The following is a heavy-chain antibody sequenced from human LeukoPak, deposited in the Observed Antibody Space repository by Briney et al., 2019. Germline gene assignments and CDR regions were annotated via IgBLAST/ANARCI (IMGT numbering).Heavy chain of an antibody. V-gene: IGHV4-4*07. J-gene: IGHJ4*02. D-gene: IGHD6-19*01. CDR3: ARSTGWSSDLFDY. Sequence: SETLSLTCTVSGGSISGYYWNWLRQPAAKGLDWIGRVYTSGTTNYSPSLKSRITMSVDTSKNQFSLRLISVTAADTAVYYCARSTGWSSDLFDYWGQGALVTVSS. CDR1: GGSISGYY. CDR2: VYTSGTT.